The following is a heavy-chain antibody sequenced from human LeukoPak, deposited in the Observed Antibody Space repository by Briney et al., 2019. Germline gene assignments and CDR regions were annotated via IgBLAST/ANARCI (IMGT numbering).Heavy chain of an antibody. D-gene: IGHD3-22*01. V-gene: IGHV3-23*01. J-gene: IGHJ3*02. Sequence: PGGSLRLSCAASGFTFSSYAMSWVRQAPGKGLEWVSAISGSGGSTYYADSVKGRFTMSRDNSKNTLYLHMNSLRADDTAVYYCATGNYYDSSGYYYEDAFDIWGQGTMVTVSS. CDR1: GFTFSSYA. CDR2: ISGSGGST. CDR3: ATGNYYDSSGYYYEDAFDI.